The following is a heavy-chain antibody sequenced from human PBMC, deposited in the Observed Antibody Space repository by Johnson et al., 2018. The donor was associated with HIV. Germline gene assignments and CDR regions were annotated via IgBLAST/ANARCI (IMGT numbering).Heavy chain of an antibody. J-gene: IGHJ3*02. CDR3: AKSEWELALGAFDI. D-gene: IGHD1-26*01. CDR2: ISWNSGSI. CDR1: GFTFDDYA. V-gene: IGHV3-9*01. Sequence: VQLVESGGGLVQPGRSLRLSCAASGFTFDDYAMHWVRQAPGKGLEWVSGISWNSGSIGYADSVKGRFTISRDNAKTSLYLQMNSLRAEDTALYYCAKSEWELALGAFDIWGQGTMVTVSS.